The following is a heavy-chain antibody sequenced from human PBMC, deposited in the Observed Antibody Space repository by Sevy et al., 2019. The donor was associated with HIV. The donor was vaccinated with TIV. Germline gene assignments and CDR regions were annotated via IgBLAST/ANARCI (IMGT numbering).Heavy chain of an antibody. Sequence: ASVKVSCKASGYTFTSFGISWVRQAPGQGLEWVGWISVYNGKINYAQNFQGRVTMTTDKSTRTAYMGLKSLSSDDTAVYYCGRRGAFDFDTSGFLSPWGQGTLVTVSS. CDR2: ISVYNGKI. V-gene: IGHV1-18*01. J-gene: IGHJ5*02. CDR3: GRRGAFDFDTSGFLSP. D-gene: IGHD3-22*01. CDR1: GYTFTSFG.